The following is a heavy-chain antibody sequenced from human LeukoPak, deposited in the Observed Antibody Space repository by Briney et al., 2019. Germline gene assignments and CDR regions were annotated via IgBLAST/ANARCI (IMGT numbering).Heavy chain of an antibody. V-gene: IGHV3-30*04. J-gene: IGHJ5*02. CDR3: ARAGSNIVVVPNWFDP. CDR1: GFTFSNYA. D-gene: IGHD2-2*01. Sequence: PGGSLRLSCAASGFTFSNYAMHWVRQAPGKGLEWVAVISYDGSKKDYADSVKGRFIISRDNAKNSLYLQMNSLRAEDTAVYYCARAGSNIVVVPNWFDPWGQGTLVTVSS. CDR2: ISYDGSKK.